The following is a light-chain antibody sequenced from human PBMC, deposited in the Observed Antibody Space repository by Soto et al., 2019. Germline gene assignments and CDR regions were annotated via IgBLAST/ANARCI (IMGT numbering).Light chain of an antibody. J-gene: IGLJ1*01. CDR1: SSDVGSYNL. Sequence: QSVLTQPASVSGSPGQSITISCTGTSSDVGSYNLVSWYQQYPGKAPKLMIFEVSKRPSGVSNRFSGSKSGNTASLTISGFQAEDEADYYCCSYAGSSTPYVFGTGTKVTVL. CDR2: EVS. CDR3: CSYAGSSTPYV. V-gene: IGLV2-23*02.